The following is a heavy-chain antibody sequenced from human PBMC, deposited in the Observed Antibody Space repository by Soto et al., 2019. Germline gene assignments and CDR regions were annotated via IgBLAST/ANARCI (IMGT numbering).Heavy chain of an antibody. V-gene: IGHV1-69*12. CDR2: IIPIFGTA. CDR3: ARALLPVDTASLAVWHYFDY. J-gene: IGHJ4*02. CDR1: GGTFSSYA. D-gene: IGHD5-18*01. Sequence: QVQLVQSGAEVKKPGSSVKVSCKASGGTFSSYAISWVRQAPGQGLEWMGGIIPIFGTANYAQKFQGRVTITADESTSTAYMELSSLRSEDTAVYYCARALLPVDTASLAVWHYFDYWGQGTLVTVSS.